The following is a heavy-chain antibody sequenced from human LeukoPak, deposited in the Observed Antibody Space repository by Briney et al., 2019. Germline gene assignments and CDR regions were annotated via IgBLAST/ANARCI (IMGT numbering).Heavy chain of an antibody. CDR1: GGSISSGSYY. Sequence: PSQTLSLTCTVSGGSISSGSYYWSWLRQPAGTGLEWIGRIYTSGSTNYNPSLKSRVTISVDTSKNQFSLKLSSVTAADTAVYYCARSSGWYGDAFDIWGQGTMVTVSS. J-gene: IGHJ3*02. CDR3: ARSSGWYGDAFDI. D-gene: IGHD6-19*01. CDR2: IYTSGST. V-gene: IGHV4-61*02.